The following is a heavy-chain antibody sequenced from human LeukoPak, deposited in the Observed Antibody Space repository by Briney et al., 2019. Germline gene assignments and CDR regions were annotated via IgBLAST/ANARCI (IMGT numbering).Heavy chain of an antibody. CDR1: GGSFSGYY. D-gene: IGHD6-13*01. J-gene: IGHJ4*02. CDR2: INHSGST. CDR3: ARVRQQLALAPFDC. Sequence: SETLSLTCAVYGGSFSGYYWSWIRQPPGKGLEWIGEINHSGSTNYNPSLKSRVTISVDTSKNQFSLKLSSVTAADTAVYYCARVRQQLALAPFDCWGQGTLVSVSS. V-gene: IGHV4-34*01.